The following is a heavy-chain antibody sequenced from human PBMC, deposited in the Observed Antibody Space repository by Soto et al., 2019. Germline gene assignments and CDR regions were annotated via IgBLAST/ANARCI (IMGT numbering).Heavy chain of an antibody. V-gene: IGHV5-10-1*01. D-gene: IGHD3-22*01. CDR1: GYSFTSYW. CDR2: IDPSDSYT. Sequence: GESLKISCKGSGYSFTSYWISWVRQMPGKGLGGMGRIDPSDSYTNYSPSFQGHVTISADKSISTAYLQWSSLMASDTAMYYCATTDSSGYYYAFDIWGQGTMVTVSS. J-gene: IGHJ3*02. CDR3: ATTDSSGYYYAFDI.